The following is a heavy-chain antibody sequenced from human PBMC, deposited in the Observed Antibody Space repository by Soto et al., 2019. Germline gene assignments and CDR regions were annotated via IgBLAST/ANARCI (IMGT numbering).Heavy chain of an antibody. CDR3: AAYVVAPDY. D-gene: IGHD3-10*02. V-gene: IGHV3-23*01. Sequence: EVQLLESGGGLVQPGGSLRLSCAASGFTFNNYALSCVRQAPGKGLEWVSGITGSGTRTYYADSVKGRFTMSRDNSKNTVYLQMNSLAYDDTAVYYCAAYVVAPDYWGQGTLATVSS. J-gene: IGHJ4*02. CDR2: ITGSGTRT. CDR1: GFTFNNYA.